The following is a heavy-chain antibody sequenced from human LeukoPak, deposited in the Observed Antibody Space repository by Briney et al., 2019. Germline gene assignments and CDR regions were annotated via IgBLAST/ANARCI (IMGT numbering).Heavy chain of an antibody. CDR2: ISSSSSYI. V-gene: IGHV3-21*01. CDR1: GFTFSSYS. Sequence: PGGSLRLSCAASGFTFSSYSMNWVRQAPGKGLEWVSSISSSSSYIHSADSVRGRFTISRDNAKNSLFLQMNSLRAEDTAVYYCARDGWGDAFDIWGQGTRVSVFS. CDR3: ARDGWGDAFDI. D-gene: IGHD3-16*01. J-gene: IGHJ3*02.